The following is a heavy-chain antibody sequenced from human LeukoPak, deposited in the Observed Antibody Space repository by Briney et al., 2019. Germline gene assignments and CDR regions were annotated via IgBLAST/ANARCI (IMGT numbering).Heavy chain of an antibody. CDR3: ASSPYYYDRTAGWFDP. V-gene: IGHV1-2*02. J-gene: IGHJ5*02. CDR1: GYTFTGYY. Sequence: ASVKVSCKASGYTFTGYYMHWVRQAPGQGLEWMGWINPNSGGTNYAQKFQGRVTMTRDTSISTAYMELSRLRSDDTAVYYCASSPYYYDRTAGWFDPWGQGTLVTVSS. CDR2: INPNSGGT. D-gene: IGHD3-22*01.